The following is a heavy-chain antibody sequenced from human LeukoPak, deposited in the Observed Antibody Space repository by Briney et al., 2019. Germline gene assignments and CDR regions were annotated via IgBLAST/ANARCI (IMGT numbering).Heavy chain of an antibody. Sequence: SETLSLTCAVYGGSFSGYYWSWIRQPPGKGLEWIGEINHSGCTNYNPSLKSRVTISVDTSKNQFSLKLSSVTAADTAVYYCASGSRQWLVPFDYWGQGTLVTVSS. J-gene: IGHJ4*02. D-gene: IGHD6-19*01. CDR2: INHSGCT. V-gene: IGHV4-34*01. CDR1: GGSFSGYY. CDR3: ASGSRQWLVPFDY.